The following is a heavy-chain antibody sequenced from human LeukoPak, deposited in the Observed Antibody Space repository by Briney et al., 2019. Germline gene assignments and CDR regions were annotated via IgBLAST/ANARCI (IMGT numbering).Heavy chain of an antibody. D-gene: IGHD3-3*01. CDR3: ARGFDFGVGDGYYFDY. V-gene: IGHV1-18*04. CDR1: GYTFTGYY. Sequence: GASVKVSCKASGYTFTGYYMHWVRQAPGQGLEWMGWISAYNGNTNYAQKLQGRVTMTTDTSTSTAYMELRSLRSDDTAVYYCARGFDFGVGDGYYFDYWGQGTLVTVSS. CDR2: ISAYNGNT. J-gene: IGHJ4*02.